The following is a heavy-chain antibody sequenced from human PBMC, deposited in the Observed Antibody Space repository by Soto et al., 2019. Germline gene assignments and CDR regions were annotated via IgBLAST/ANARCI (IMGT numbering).Heavy chain of an antibody. J-gene: IGHJ5*02. CDR3: ARGYGGPIGWVDP. D-gene: IGHD3-16*01. V-gene: IGHV1-3*01. CDR1: GYTFTSYA. Sequence: QVQLVQSGAEVKKPGASVKVSCEASGYTFTSYAMHWVRQAPGQRLEWMGWINAGNGNTKYSQKFQGRVTITRDTSASRAHMELSSLRSEDTAVYYGARGYGGPIGWVDPWGQGTLVTVSS. CDR2: INAGNGNT.